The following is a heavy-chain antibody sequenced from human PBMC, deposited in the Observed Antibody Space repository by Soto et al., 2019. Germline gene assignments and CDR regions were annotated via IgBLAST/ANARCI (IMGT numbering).Heavy chain of an antibody. CDR1: GGTISSYA. D-gene: IGHD7-27*01. V-gene: IGHV1-69*01. J-gene: IGHJ5*02. Sequence: QVQLVQSGAEVKKPGSSVKVSCSASGGTISSYAITWVRQAPGQGLEWMGGFIPIIVTTNYAQKFQGRVTITADESTSTSYMEVSSLRSEDTAVYYCASLVVLEDSTGDWIDPWGQGTLVTVSS. CDR3: ASLVVLEDSTGDWIDP. CDR2: FIPIIVTT.